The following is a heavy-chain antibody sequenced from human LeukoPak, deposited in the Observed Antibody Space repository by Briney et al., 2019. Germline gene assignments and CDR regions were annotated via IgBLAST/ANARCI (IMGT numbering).Heavy chain of an antibody. Sequence: PGGSLRLSCAASGFTFSSYSMNWVRQAPGKGLEWVSHITVGTNTIYYADSVKGRFTISRDNSKNTPYLQMNSLRAEDTAVYYCARVADLIAAAGTGFAIDYWGQGTLVTVSS. CDR2: ITVGTNTI. D-gene: IGHD6-13*01. CDR3: ARVADLIAAAGTGFAIDY. V-gene: IGHV3-48*01. J-gene: IGHJ4*02. CDR1: GFTFSSYS.